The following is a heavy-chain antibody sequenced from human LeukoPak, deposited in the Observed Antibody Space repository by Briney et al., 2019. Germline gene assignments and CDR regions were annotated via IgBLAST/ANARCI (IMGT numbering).Heavy chain of an antibody. J-gene: IGHJ4*02. D-gene: IGHD6-19*01. V-gene: IGHV1-18*01. Sequence: ASVKVSCKASGYTFTSYGISWVRQAPGQGLEWMGWISAYNGNTNYAQKLQDRVTMTTDTSTSTAYMELRGLRSDDTAVYYCARRSTLYSSGRFYFDYWGQGTLVTVSS. CDR3: ARRSTLYSSGRFYFDY. CDR2: ISAYNGNT. CDR1: GYTFTSYG.